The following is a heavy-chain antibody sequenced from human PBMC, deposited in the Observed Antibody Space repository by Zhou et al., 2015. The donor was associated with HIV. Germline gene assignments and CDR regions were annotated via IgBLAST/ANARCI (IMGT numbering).Heavy chain of an antibody. J-gene: IGHJ4*02. D-gene: IGHD6-19*01. CDR1: GYPFSSYG. CDR3: ARGALGQWLGTFEY. V-gene: IGHV1-18*04. CDR2: IYNGNT. Sequence: QVQLVQSGAEVKKPGASMKVSCKASGYPFSSYGLTWVRQVPGQGLEWMGWIYNGNTNYAQKFQGRVTMTTDTSTSTGYMELRSLRSDDTAVYYCARGALGQWLGTFEYWGQGTLITVAS.